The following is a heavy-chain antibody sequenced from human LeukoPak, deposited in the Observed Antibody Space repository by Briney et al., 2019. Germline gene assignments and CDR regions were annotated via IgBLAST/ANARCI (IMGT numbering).Heavy chain of an antibody. CDR2: INPSGGST. CDR3: ARGPTYYYGSGRGHVDY. V-gene: IGHV1-46*01. D-gene: IGHD3-10*01. Sequence: GASVKVSCKASGYTFTSYYMHWVRQAPGQGLEWMGIINPSGGSTSYAQKFQGRVTMTRDTSISTAYMELSRLRSDDTAVYYCARGPTYYYGSGRGHVDYWGQGTLVTVSS. J-gene: IGHJ4*02. CDR1: GYTFTSYY.